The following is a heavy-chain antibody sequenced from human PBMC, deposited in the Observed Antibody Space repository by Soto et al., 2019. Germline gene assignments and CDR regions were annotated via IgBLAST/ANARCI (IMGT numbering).Heavy chain of an antibody. CDR1: GFTVSSSH. CDR2: LYSGGST. Sequence: GSLRLSCTTSGFTVSSSHMSWVRQAPGKGLEWVSVLYSGGSTHYADSVKGRFTISRDNSKNTLYLQMNSLRAEDTAVYYCARDMVRGLYPEYFQHWGQGTLVTVSS. D-gene: IGHD3-10*01. CDR3: ARDMVRGLYPEYFQH. V-gene: IGHV3-66*01. J-gene: IGHJ1*01.